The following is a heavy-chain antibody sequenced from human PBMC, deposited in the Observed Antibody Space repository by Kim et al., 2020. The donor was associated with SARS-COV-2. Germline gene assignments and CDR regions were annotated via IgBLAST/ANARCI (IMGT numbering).Heavy chain of an antibody. CDR1: GYTFTSYG. J-gene: IGHJ5*02. D-gene: IGHD4-17*01. CDR3: ARVLGYGDYDWFVP. CDR2: ISAYNGNT. Sequence: ASVKVSCKASGYTFTSYGISWVRQAPGQGLEWMGWISAYNGNTNYAQKLQGRVTMTTDTSTSTAYMELRSLRSDDTAVYYCARVLGYGDYDWFVPWGQGTLVTVSS. V-gene: IGHV1-18*01.